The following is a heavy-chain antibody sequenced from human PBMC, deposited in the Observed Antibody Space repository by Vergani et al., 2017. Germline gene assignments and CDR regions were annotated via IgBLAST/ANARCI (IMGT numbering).Heavy chain of an antibody. V-gene: IGHV3-7*01. CDR1: GFIFSHYW. CDR3: ARINYYGSSGYSLTRWHNWFDP. D-gene: IGHD3-22*01. J-gene: IGHJ5*02. Sequence: EVQLVESGGGLVQPGGSLRLSCAASGFIFSHYWMSWVRQAPGKGLEWVANINQDGSEKYYVDSVKGRFTISRDNAKNSLYLQMNSVRAEDTALYYCARINYYGSSGYSLTRWHNWFDPWGQGTLITFSS. CDR2: INQDGSEK.